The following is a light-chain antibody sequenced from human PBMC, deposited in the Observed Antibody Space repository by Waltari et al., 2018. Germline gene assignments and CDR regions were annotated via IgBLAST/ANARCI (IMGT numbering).Light chain of an antibody. CDR1: QSVSRF. CDR2: GAS. V-gene: IGKV3-20*01. J-gene: IGKJ1*01. CDR3: QKYDRLPAT. Sequence: EIVLTQSPGTLSLSPGERGTLSCRASQSVSRFLAWYQQKPGQAPSLPIYGASTRATGIPDRFSGSGSGTDFSLTISRLEPEDFAVYYCQKYDRLPATFGQGTKVEIK.